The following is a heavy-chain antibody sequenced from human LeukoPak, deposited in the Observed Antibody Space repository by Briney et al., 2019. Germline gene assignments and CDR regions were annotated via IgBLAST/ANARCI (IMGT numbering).Heavy chain of an antibody. V-gene: IGHV4-30-2*01. CDR1: GGSISSGGYS. CDR2: IYHNGST. Sequence: SETLSLTCAVSGGSISSGGYSWSWIRQPPGKGLEWIGYIYHNGSTYYNPSLKSRVTISVDRSKNQFSLKLSSVTAADTAVYYCARGNYGLWFGERGPVYNWFDPWGQGTLVTVSS. J-gene: IGHJ5*02. CDR3: ARGNYGLWFGERGPVYNWFDP. D-gene: IGHD3-10*01.